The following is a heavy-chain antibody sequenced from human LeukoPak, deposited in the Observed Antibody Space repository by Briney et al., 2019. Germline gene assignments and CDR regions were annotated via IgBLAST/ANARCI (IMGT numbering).Heavy chain of an antibody. V-gene: IGHV4-34*01. CDR2: INHSGST. J-gene: IGHJ4*02. D-gene: IGHD6-19*01. CDR3: ARLGYSSGWYSDY. Sequence: WETLSLTCAVYGGSFSGYYWSWIRQPPGKGLEWIGEINHSGSTNYNPSLKSRVTISVDTSKNQSSLKLSSVTAADTAVYYCARLGYSSGWYSDYWGQGTPVTVSS. CDR1: GGSFSGYY.